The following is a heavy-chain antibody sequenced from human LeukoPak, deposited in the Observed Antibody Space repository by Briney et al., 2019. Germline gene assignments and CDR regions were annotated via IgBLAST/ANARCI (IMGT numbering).Heavy chain of an antibody. CDR2: ISYDGSNK. CDR3: AKAAGYSYGYRYFDY. CDR1: GFTFSSYG. V-gene: IGHV3-30*18. Sequence: PGGSLRLSCAASGFTFSSYGMHWVRQAPGKGLEWVAVISYDGSNKYYADSVKGRFTISRDNSKNTLYLQMNSLRAEDTAVYYCAKAAGYSYGYRYFDYWGQGTLVTVSS. J-gene: IGHJ4*02. D-gene: IGHD5-18*01.